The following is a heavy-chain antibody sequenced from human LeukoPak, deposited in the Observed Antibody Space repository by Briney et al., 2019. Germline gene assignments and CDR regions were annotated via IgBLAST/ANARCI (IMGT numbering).Heavy chain of an antibody. CDR3: AKSWRSSTSCYYFDY. J-gene: IGHJ4*02. CDR2: ISSSSSYI. D-gene: IGHD2-2*01. V-gene: IGHV3-21*04. Sequence: PGGSLRLSCAASGFTFSSYSMNWVRQAPGKGLEWVSSISSSSSYIYYADSVKGRFTISRDNAKNSLYLQMNSLRAEDTAVYYCAKSWRSSTSCYYFDYWGQGTLVTVSS. CDR1: GFTFSSYS.